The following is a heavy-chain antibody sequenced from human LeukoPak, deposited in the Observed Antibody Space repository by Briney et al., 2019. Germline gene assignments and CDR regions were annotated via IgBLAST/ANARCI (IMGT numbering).Heavy chain of an antibody. CDR3: ARDQVVPAARHEYFQH. V-gene: IGHV1-69*06. J-gene: IGHJ1*01. D-gene: IGHD2-2*01. CDR2: IIPIFGTA. Sequence: ASVKVSCKASGGTFSSYAISWVRQAPGQGLEWMGGIIPIFGTANYAQKFQGRVTITADKSTSTAYMELSSLRSEHTAVYYCARDQVVPAARHEYFQHWGQGTLVTVSS. CDR1: GGTFSSYA.